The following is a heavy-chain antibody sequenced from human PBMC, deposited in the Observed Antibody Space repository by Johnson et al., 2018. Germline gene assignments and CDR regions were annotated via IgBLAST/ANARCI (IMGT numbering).Heavy chain of an antibody. Sequence: VQLVESGGGLVQPGGSLRLSCAASGFPLSSYWLTWVRQAPGKGLEWVANIKQDGSSKYYGDSVKGRFTISRDNAQNSFYLQMNSLRAEDTAVYYCARWQLDSGKYYYVDGWGKGTTVTVSS. CDR3: ARWQLDSGKYYYVDG. CDR2: IKQDGSSK. CDR1: GFPLSSYW. V-gene: IGHV3-7*01. J-gene: IGHJ6*03. D-gene: IGHD6-19*01.